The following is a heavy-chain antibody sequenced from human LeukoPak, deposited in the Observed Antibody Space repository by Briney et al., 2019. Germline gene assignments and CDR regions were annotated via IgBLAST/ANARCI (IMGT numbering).Heavy chain of an antibody. CDR1: GFTFSSYS. J-gene: IGHJ4*02. CDR2: ISSSGSYI. V-gene: IGHV3-21*01. Sequence: PGGSLRLSCAASGFTFSSYSMNWVRQAPGKGLEWVSSISSSGSYIYYADSVKGRFTISRDNAKNSLYLQMNSLRAEDTAVYYCARDPIGGYCSGGSCYSDDYWGQGTLVTVSS. CDR3: ARDPIGGYCSGGSCYSDDY. D-gene: IGHD2-15*01.